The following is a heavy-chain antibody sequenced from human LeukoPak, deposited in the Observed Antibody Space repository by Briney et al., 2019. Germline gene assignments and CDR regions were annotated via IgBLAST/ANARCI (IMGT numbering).Heavy chain of an antibody. CDR2: ISQSGNS. CDR3: ARDQVDYDIPDHFDY. V-gene: IGHV4-30-2*01. CDR1: GDSISSSTCN. D-gene: IGHD3-22*01. Sequence: SETLSLTCKVSGDSISSSTCNWSWIRQPPGKGLEWIGYISQSGNSYFTPSLKSRATISVDWSKNHFSLTLISVTAADTAVYFCARDQVDYDIPDHFDYWGKGTLVTVSS. J-gene: IGHJ4*02.